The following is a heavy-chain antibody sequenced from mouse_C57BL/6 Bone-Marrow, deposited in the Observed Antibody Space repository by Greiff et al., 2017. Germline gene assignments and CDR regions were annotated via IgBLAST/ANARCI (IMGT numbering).Heavy chain of an antibody. CDR1: GFTFSDYG. J-gene: IGHJ4*01. Sequence: DVKLVESGGGLVKPGGSLKLSCAASGFTFSDYGMHWVRQAPEKGLEWVAYISSGSSTIYYADTVKGRFTISRDNAKNTLFLQMTSLRSEDTAMYYCARITHYYAMDYWGQGTSVTVSS. D-gene: IGHD1-1*01. CDR2: ISSGSSTI. V-gene: IGHV5-17*01. CDR3: ARITHYYAMDY.